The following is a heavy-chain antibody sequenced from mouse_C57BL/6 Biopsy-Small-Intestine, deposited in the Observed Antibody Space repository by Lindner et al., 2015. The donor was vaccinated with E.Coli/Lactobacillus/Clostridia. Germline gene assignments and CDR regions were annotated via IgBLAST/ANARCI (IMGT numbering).Heavy chain of an antibody. V-gene: IGHV1-55*01. CDR1: GYTFTNYW. CDR3: AFFDYDEGFAY. D-gene: IGHD2-4*01. J-gene: IGHJ3*01. CDR2: IYPGSGSR. Sequence: VQLQESGADLVKPGASVKMSCKTSGYTFTNYWITWVKQRPGQGPEWIGDIYPGSGSRHYNERFKTKATLTVDTSSSTAYMQLSSLTSEDSAVYYCAFFDYDEGFAYWGQGTLVTVSA.